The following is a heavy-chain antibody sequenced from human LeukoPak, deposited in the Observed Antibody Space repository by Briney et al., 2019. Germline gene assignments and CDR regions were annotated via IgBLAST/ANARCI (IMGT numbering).Heavy chain of an antibody. CDR2: ISAYNCNT. Sequence: ASVKVSCKASGYTFTSYGISWVQQAPGQGLEWMGWISAYNCNTNYAQKLQGRVTMTTDTSTSTAYMELRSLRSDDTAVYYCARDLNGIAVAGPYYYYYYGMDVWGQGTTVTVSS. D-gene: IGHD6-19*01. CDR3: ARDLNGIAVAGPYYYYYYGMDV. V-gene: IGHV1-18*01. CDR1: GYTFTSYG. J-gene: IGHJ6*02.